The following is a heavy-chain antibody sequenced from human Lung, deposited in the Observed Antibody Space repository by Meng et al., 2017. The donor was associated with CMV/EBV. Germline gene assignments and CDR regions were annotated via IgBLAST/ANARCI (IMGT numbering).Heavy chain of an antibody. V-gene: IGHV4-30-4*08. D-gene: IGHD5-18*01. J-gene: IGHJ4*02. CDR2: IYYSGST. CDR1: GGSISSGDYY. CDR3: ARALDTAMVTFDY. Sequence: QVQLQESGPGLVKPSQTLSLTCTVSGGSISSGDYYWSWIRQPPGKGLEWIGYIYYSGSTYYNPSLKSRVTISVGTSKNQFSLRLSSVTAADTAVYYCARALDTAMVTFDYWGQGTLVTVSS.